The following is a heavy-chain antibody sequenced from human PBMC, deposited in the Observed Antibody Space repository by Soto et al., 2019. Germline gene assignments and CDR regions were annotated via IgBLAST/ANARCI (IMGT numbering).Heavy chain of an antibody. J-gene: IGHJ6*03. CDR2: IYWDDDK. CDR3: AHVSHGDPHKTYYYYYMDV. Sequence: SGPTLVNPTQTLTLTCTFSGFSLSTSGVGVGWIRQPPGKALEWLALIYWDDDKRYSPSLKSRLTITKDTSKNQVVLTMTNMDPVDTATYYCAHVSHGDPHKTYYYYYMDVWGKGTTVTVSS. D-gene: IGHD3-3*01. CDR1: GFSLSTSGVG. V-gene: IGHV2-5*02.